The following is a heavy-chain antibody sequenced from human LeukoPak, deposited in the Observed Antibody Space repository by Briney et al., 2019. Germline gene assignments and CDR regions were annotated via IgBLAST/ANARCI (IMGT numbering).Heavy chain of an antibody. CDR2: SRIKVDGYIT. J-gene: IGHJ4*02. V-gene: IGHV3-72*01. D-gene: IGHD3-22*01. CDR3: VRGYNSFDY. CDR1: GLTFADHY. Sequence: GPSLTLVHAPSGLTFADHYLDCARHDAGNGREWVGRSRIKVDGYITQCAASVKDRFTISRDDTKASLYLQMNSLSTEDTAVYYCVRGYNSFDYWGQGTLVTVSS.